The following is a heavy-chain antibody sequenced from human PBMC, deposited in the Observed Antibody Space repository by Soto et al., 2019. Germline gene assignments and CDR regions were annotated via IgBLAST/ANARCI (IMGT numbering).Heavy chain of an antibody. D-gene: IGHD5-12*01. CDR3: VRGRSYSVYDF. V-gene: IGHV4-4*07. CDR2: IYPSGST. CDR1: GGSISGHS. Sequence: QVNLQESGPGLVKPSETLSVTCTVSGGSISGHSWIWIRQPAGKGLEWIGHIYPSGSTSYNPSLRSRVTMSLDTSSNQIFLNLTSVTAADTAVFYXVRGRSYSVYDFWGPGTLVTVSS. J-gene: IGHJ4*02.